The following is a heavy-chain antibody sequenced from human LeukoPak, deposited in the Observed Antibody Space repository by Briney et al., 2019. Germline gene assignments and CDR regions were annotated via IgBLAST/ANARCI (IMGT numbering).Heavy chain of an antibody. CDR3: AKDRYYYDSSGPDLIFDY. J-gene: IGHJ4*02. Sequence: PGGSLRLSCAASGFTFSSYAVSWVRQAPGKGLEWVSAISGSGGSTYYADSVKGRFTISRDNSKNTLYLQMNSLRAEDTAVYYCAKDRYYYDSSGPDLIFDYWGQGTLVTVSS. CDR1: GFTFSSYA. CDR2: ISGSGGST. D-gene: IGHD3-22*01. V-gene: IGHV3-23*01.